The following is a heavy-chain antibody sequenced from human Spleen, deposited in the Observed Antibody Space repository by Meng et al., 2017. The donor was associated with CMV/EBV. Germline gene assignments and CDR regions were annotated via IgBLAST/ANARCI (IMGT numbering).Heavy chain of an antibody. CDR2: INHSGST. CDR1: GWSFSGYY. V-gene: IGHV4-34*01. D-gene: IGHD2-2*01. Sequence: YGWSFSGYYWSWNRQPPGKGLEWIGEINHSGSTNYNPSLKSRVTISVDTSKNQFSLKLSSVTAADTAVYYCARGSPSTSRKSQGWFDPWGQGTLVTVSS. CDR3: ARGSPSTSRKSQGWFDP. J-gene: IGHJ5*02.